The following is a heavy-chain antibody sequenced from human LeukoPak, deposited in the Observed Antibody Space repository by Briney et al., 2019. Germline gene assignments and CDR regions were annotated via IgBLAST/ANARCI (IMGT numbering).Heavy chain of an antibody. CDR2: IISSSSYI. D-gene: IGHD3-3*01. V-gene: IGHV3-21*01. J-gene: IGHJ4*02. CDR1: GFHFSRYM. Sequence: GGSLRLSCAPSGFHFSRYMMIWVRQATGKGLEWVSSIISSSSYIYYADSVKGRFTISRDNAKNSLYLQMNSLRAQDTAVYYCARDRYDDFWSGTNYSLDYWGQGTLVTVSS. CDR3: ARDRYDDFWSGTNYSLDY.